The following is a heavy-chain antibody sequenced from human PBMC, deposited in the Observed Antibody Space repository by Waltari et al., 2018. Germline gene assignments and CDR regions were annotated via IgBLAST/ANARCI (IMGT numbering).Heavy chain of an antibody. J-gene: IGHJ4*02. D-gene: IGHD2-21*01. CDR3: ARRGNDGNSGPCDY. CDR2: IYPGDSDT. CDR1: GYSFTSHW. V-gene: IGHV5-51*01. Sequence: EVQLVQSGAEVKKPGESLRISCKASGYSFTSHWIGWVRQMPGKGLEWMGIIYPGDSDTRYSPAFQGQVTISADKSINTAYLQWSSLKASDTAIYYCARRGNDGNSGPCDYWGQGTLVTVSS.